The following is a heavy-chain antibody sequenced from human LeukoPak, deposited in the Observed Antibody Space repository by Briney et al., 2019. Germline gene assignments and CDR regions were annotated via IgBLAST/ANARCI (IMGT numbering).Heavy chain of an antibody. D-gene: IGHD6-25*01. V-gene: IGHV3-33*06. J-gene: IGHJ3*02. CDR1: GFTFSSYG. Sequence: HPGRSLRLSCAASGFTFSSYGIHWVRQAPGKGLEWVAVIWYDGSNKYYADSVKGRFTLSRDISKSSLYLQMNSLRVEDTAVYYCAKDGHKYSTGDAFDIWGQGTMVTVST. CDR3: AKDGHKYSTGDAFDI. CDR2: IWYDGSNK.